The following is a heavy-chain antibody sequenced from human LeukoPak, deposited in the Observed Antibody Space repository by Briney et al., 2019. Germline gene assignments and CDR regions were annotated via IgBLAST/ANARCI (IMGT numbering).Heavy chain of an antibody. J-gene: IGHJ1*01. CDR2: INHSGST. D-gene: IGHD3-3*01. CDR3: ALGYDFWSGYHEYFQH. V-gene: IGHV4-34*01. CDR1: GGSFSGYY. Sequence: SETLSLTCAVYGGSFSGYYRSWIRQPPGKGLEWIGEINHSGSTNYNPSLKSRVTISVDTSKNQFSLKLSSVTAADTAVYYCALGYDFWSGYHEYFQHWGQGTLVTVSS.